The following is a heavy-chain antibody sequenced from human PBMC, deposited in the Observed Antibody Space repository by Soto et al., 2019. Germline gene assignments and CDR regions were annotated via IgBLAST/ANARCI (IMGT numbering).Heavy chain of an antibody. Sequence: QVQLVQSGAEVKKPGASVKVSCKASGYTFTSYDINWVRQATGQGLEWMGWMNPNSGNTGYAQKFQGRVTMPRNTSISTAYMELSSLRSEDTAVYYCARRSSSWSYYYYYGMDVWGQGTTVTVSS. CDR2: MNPNSGNT. J-gene: IGHJ6*02. V-gene: IGHV1-8*01. CDR3: ARRSSSWSYYYYYGMDV. CDR1: GYTFTSYD. D-gene: IGHD6-13*01.